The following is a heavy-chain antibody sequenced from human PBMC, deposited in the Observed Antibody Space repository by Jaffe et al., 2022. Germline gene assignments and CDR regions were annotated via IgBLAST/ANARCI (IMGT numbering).Heavy chain of an antibody. CDR3: VNANGFDDAFDI. Sequence: QVQLQESGPGLVKPSETLSLTCTVSGGSISSYYWSWIRQPPGKGLEWIGYIYYSGSTNYNPSLKSRVTISVDTSKNQFSLKLSSVTAADTAVYYCVNANGFDDAFDIWGQGTMVTVSS. CDR2: IYYSGST. D-gene: IGHD2-2*01. CDR1: GGSISSYY. V-gene: IGHV4-59*01. J-gene: IGHJ3*02.